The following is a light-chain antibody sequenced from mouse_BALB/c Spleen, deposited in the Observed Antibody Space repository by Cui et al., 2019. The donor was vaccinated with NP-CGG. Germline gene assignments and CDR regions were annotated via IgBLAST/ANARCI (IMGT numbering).Light chain of an antibody. CDR1: TGGVTNSNY. CDR2: GTN. J-gene: IGLJ1*01. Sequence: QAVVTEESALTTSPGETVTPTCRSSTGGVTNSNYANLVQEKPDHLFIGLIGGTNNRVPGVPTRFSGSLIGDKAALTITGAQTEDEAIYFCALWYSNHWVFGGGTKLTVL. CDR3: ALWYSNHWV. V-gene: IGLV1*01.